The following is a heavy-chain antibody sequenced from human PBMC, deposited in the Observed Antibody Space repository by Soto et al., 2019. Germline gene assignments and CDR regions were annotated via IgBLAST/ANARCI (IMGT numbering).Heavy chain of an antibody. D-gene: IGHD2-21*02. CDR1: GGTFSSYA. CDR3: ARSVYCGGNCSYYYYGMDV. Sequence: SVKVSCKASGGTFSSYAISWVRQAPGQGLEWMGGIIPIFGTANYAQKFQGRVTITADESTSTAYMELSSLRSEDTAVYYCARSVYCGGNCSYYYYGMDVWGQGTTVTVSS. J-gene: IGHJ6*02. CDR2: IIPIFGTA. V-gene: IGHV1-69*13.